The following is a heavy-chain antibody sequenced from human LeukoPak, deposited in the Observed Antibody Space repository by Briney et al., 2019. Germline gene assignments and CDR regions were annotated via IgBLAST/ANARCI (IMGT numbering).Heavy chain of an antibody. Sequence: GGSLRLSCAASGFTFSSYAMHWVRQAPGKGLEWVAVISYDGSNKYYADSVKGRFTISRDNSKNTLYLQMSSLRAEDTAVYCCARDGFRSDSSGYYFYNWFDPWGQGTLVTVSS. CDR3: ARDGFRSDSSGYYFYNWFDP. D-gene: IGHD3-22*01. CDR2: ISYDGSNK. CDR1: GFTFSSYA. V-gene: IGHV3-30*04. J-gene: IGHJ5*02.